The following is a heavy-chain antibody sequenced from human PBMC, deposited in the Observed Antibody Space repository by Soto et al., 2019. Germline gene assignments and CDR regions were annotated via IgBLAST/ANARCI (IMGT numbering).Heavy chain of an antibody. D-gene: IGHD3-3*01. J-gene: IGHJ4*02. CDR1: GVTFSSYA. CDR3: ASLQIPIFGGQGDY. V-gene: IGHV3-23*01. CDR2: ISGGGGRT. Sequence: EVQLLQSGGGLIQPGESLRLSCAASGVTFSSYAMSWVRQAPGKGLEWVSAISGGGGRTYYADSVQGRFSISRDNSRNTLYLQMNSLRAEDTAVYYCASLQIPIFGGQGDYWGQGTLVTVSS.